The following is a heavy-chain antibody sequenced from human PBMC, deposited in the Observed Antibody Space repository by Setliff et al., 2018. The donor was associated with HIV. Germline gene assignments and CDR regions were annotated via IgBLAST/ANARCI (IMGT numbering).Heavy chain of an antibody. D-gene: IGHD6-13*01. CDR1: GGSISGYY. CDR3: ASHAPYTSSWNAAAFDI. V-gene: IGHV4-59*01. J-gene: IGHJ3*02. Sequence: SETLSLTCTVSGGSISGYYWSWIRQPPGKGLEWIGYITYSGSTKYNPSLKSRVTISIDTSKNQFSLKLSSVTPADTAVYYCASHAPYTSSWNAAAFDIWGQVTMVTVSS. CDR2: ITYSGST.